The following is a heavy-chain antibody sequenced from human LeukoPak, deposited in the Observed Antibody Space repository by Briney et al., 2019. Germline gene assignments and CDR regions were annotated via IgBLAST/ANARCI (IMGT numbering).Heavy chain of an antibody. CDR1: GFTFSSYA. CDR3: AKDLDIVVVPAANWFDP. D-gene: IGHD2-2*03. Sequence: GGSLRLSCAASGFTFSSYAMSWVRQAPGRGLEWVSAISGSGGSTYYADSVKGRFTISRDNSKNTLYLQMNSLRAEDTAVYYCAKDLDIVVVPAANWFDPWGQGTLVTVSS. V-gene: IGHV3-23*01. CDR2: ISGSGGST. J-gene: IGHJ5*02.